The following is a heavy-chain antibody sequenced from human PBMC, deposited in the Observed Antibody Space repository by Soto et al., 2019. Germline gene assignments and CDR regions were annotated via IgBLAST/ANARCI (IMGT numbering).Heavy chain of an antibody. CDR3: ARDHRLLDC. Sequence: EVQLVESGGGLVQPGGSLRLSCAASGFTFSSYSMNWVRQAPGKGLEWVSYISSSSSTIYYADSVKGRFTISRDNAKNSLYLQMNSLRAEDTAVYYCARDHRLLDCWGQGTLVTVSS. J-gene: IGHJ4*02. CDR2: ISSSSSTI. V-gene: IGHV3-48*01. CDR1: GFTFSSYS.